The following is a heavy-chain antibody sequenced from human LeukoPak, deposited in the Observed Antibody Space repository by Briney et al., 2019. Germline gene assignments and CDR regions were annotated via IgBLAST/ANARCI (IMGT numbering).Heavy chain of an antibody. D-gene: IGHD1-26*01. J-gene: IGHJ4*02. Sequence: HPGGSLRLSCAASGCTFSSYAMSWVRQAPGKGLEWVSAISGSGGSTYYADSVKGRFTISRDNSKNTLYLQMNSLRAEDTAVYYCAKGHVMIIVGATDFDYWGQGTLVTVSS. CDR2: ISGSGGST. CDR1: GCTFSSYA. V-gene: IGHV3-23*01. CDR3: AKGHVMIIVGATDFDY.